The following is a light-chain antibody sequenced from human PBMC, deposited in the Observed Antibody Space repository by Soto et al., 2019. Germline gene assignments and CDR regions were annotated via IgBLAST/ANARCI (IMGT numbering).Light chain of an antibody. CDR2: DDY. V-gene: IGKV1-5*01. CDR3: QKYSTYQWT. CDR1: QSIKTW. Sequence: EIQMTQSPSAMSASVGYRFTITCRASQSIKTWLAWYQRKQGRDHNLMIYDDYSLQSGVTSRFSGSGSGTEFTLTIRSMQPDEFATYYCQKYSTYQWTCGKGTKLDIK. J-gene: IGKJ1*01.